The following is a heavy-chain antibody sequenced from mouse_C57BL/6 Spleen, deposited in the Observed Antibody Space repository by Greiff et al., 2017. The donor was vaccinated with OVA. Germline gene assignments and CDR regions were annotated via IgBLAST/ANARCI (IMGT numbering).Heavy chain of an antibody. CDR3: ARRDWDYYFDY. V-gene: IGHV1-42*01. J-gene: IGHJ2*01. CDR1: GYSFTVYY. Sequence: VQLQQSGPELVKPGASVKISCKASGYSFTVYYMNWVKQSPEKSLEWIGEINPSTGGTTYNQKFKAKATLTVDKSSSTADMQLKSLTSEDSAVYYCARRDWDYYFDYWGQGTTLTVSS. CDR2: INPSTGGT. D-gene: IGHD4-1*01.